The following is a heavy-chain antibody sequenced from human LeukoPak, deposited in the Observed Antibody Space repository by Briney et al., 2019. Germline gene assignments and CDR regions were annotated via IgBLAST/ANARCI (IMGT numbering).Heavy chain of an antibody. CDR1: GDHITTTNYY. Sequence: SETLPLTCNVSGDHITTTNYYWPWIRQPPGKGLAWFASVFYSGTTYLHPSLKSRLIISMYTPRMPISLRLSSVSATDTAIYYCARRSRLYKHEATGYHDSWGQGALVTVSS. CDR2: VFYSGTT. CDR3: ARRSRLYKHEATGYHDS. J-gene: IGHJ4*02. D-gene: IGHD3-9*01. V-gene: IGHV4-39*01.